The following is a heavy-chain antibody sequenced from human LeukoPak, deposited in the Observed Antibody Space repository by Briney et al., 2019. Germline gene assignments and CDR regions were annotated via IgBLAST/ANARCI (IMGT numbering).Heavy chain of an antibody. D-gene: IGHD3-22*01. Sequence: GSLRLSCAASGFTFSTYAMSWVRQAPGKGLEWVSLIGGSDGRTRYADSAKGRFTISRDNSKNTLYLEMNSLRAEDTAVYYCAKDSSSYDWGYMDVWGKGTTVTISS. CDR1: GFTFSTYA. CDR2: IGGSDGRT. CDR3: AKDSSSYDWGYMDV. V-gene: IGHV3-23*01. J-gene: IGHJ6*03.